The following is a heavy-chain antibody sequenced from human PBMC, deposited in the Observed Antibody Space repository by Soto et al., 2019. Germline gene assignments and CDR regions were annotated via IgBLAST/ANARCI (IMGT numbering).Heavy chain of an antibody. CDR1: GFTLSDHY. CDR3: VSYFGYNNGL. V-gene: IGHV3-72*01. J-gene: IGHJ4*02. Sequence: GRSLRLSCEGAGFTLSDHYMGWVRQAPGKGLEWVGRSRDRANSYATEFAASVQGRFTISRDDSKNALYLQMNSLKTEDTARSHCVSYFGYNNGLWGQGTRATV. D-gene: IGHD5-18*01. CDR2: SRDRANSYAT.